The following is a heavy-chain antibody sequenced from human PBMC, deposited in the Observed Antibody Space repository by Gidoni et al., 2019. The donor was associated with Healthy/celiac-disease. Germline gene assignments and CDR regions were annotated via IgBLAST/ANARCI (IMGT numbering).Heavy chain of an antibody. CDR3: ARDGHSSSWYY. Sequence: QVQLQQSGPGPVKPSETLSPTRTVTGGSISSYYWSWIRQPAGKGLEWIGRIYTSGSTNYNPSLKSRVTMSVDTSKNQFSLKLSSVTAADTAVYYCARDGHSSSWYYWGQGTLVTVSS. CDR2: IYTSGST. CDR1: GGSISSYY. J-gene: IGHJ4*02. D-gene: IGHD6-13*01. V-gene: IGHV4-4*07.